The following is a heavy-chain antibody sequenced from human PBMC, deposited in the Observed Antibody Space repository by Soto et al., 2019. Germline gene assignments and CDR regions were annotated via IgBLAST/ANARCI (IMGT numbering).Heavy chain of an antibody. D-gene: IGHD4-17*01. CDR2: ISGRVGST. Sequence: PGGSLRRSCTASGFTFSNYAMSWVRQAPDKGLEWVSAISGRVGSTYYADSVKGRFTISRDNSKNMLFLQMNSLRAEDTALYYCAKDSKVTTYLYYYYYCLDVWGQGPTVTVPS. V-gene: IGHV3-23*01. CDR3: AKDSKVTTYLYYYYYCLDV. J-gene: IGHJ6*02. CDR1: GFTFSNYA.